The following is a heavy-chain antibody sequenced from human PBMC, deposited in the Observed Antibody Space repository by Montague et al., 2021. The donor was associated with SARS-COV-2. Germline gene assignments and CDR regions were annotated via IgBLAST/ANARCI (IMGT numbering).Heavy chain of an antibody. CDR3: AREIVTLAGLGPIREYGMDV. CDR2: ISSSRSYI. V-gene: IGHV3-21*01. D-gene: IGHD2-15*01. Sequence: SLRLSCAASGFTFSSYSMNWVRQAPGRGLEWVSSISSSRSYIYYADSVKGRFTISRDNAKNSLYLQMNSLRAEDTAVYYCAREIVTLAGLGPIREYGMDVWGQGTTVTVSS. J-gene: IGHJ6*02. CDR1: GFTFSSYS.